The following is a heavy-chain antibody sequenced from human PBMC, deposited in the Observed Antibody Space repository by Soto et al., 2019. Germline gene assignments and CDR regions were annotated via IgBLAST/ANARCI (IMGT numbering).Heavy chain of an antibody. D-gene: IGHD2-15*01. CDR1: GFSFSSYT. Sequence: GGSLRLSCATSGFSFSSYTMNWVRQAPGKGLEWVADITRGGITIYYADSVRGRFTISRDNAKNSLYLQMNSLRAEDTAVYYCARSREYCSGDNCYETGSDYWGQGT. V-gene: IGHV3-48*01. CDR2: ITRGGITI. J-gene: IGHJ4*02. CDR3: ARSREYCSGDNCYETGSDY.